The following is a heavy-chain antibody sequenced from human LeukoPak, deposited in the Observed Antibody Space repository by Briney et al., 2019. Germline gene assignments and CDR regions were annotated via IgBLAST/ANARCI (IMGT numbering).Heavy chain of an antibody. J-gene: IGHJ3*02. CDR1: GDSIRNYY. CDR3: ARDYCSSTSCSGAFDI. D-gene: IGHD2-2*01. Sequence: SETLSLTCTVSGDSIRNYYWSWIRQPPGKGLEWIGEINHSGSTNYNPSLKSRVTISVDTSKNQFSLKLSSVTAADTAVYYCARDYCSSTSCSGAFDIWGQGTMVTVSS. CDR2: INHSGST. V-gene: IGHV4-34*01.